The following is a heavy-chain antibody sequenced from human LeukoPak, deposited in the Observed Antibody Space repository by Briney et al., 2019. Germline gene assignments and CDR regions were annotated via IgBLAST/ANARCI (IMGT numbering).Heavy chain of an antibody. CDR3: ARDLYYGSGAYYNGWDY. CDR2: INPSSGGT. D-gene: IGHD3-10*01. J-gene: IGHJ4*02. CDR1: GYKFTNYY. V-gene: IGHV1-46*01. Sequence: ASVKVSCKASGYKFTNYYIHWVRQAPGQGLEWMGIINPSSGGTTYAQKFQGRVTMTRDTSTSTVYMDLSGLRSEDTAVYSCARDLYYGSGAYYNGWDYWGQGTLVTVSS.